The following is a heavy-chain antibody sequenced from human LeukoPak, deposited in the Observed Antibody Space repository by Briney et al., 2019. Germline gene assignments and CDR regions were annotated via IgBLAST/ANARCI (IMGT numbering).Heavy chain of an antibody. Sequence: ASVKVSCKASGGTFSSYAISWVRQAPGQGLEWMGGIIPIFGTANYAQKFQGRVTITADKSTSTAYMELSSLRSEDTAVYYCARDRSHFWSGYLYHYYYYMDVWGKGTTVTVSS. CDR2: IIPIFGTA. D-gene: IGHD3-3*02. V-gene: IGHV1-69*06. J-gene: IGHJ6*03. CDR3: ARDRSHFWSGYLYHYYYYMDV. CDR1: GGTFSSYA.